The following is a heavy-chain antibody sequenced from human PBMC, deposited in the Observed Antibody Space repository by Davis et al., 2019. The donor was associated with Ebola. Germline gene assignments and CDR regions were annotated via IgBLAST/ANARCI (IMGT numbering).Heavy chain of an antibody. J-gene: IGHJ4*02. CDR3: ARARAARITIFGVVIDYIDY. V-gene: IGHV4-59*01. CDR2: IYYSGST. Sequence: PSETLSLTCTVSGGSISSYYWSWIRQPPGKGLEWIGYIYYSGSTNYNPSLKSRVTISVDTSKNQFSLKLSSVTAADTAVYYCARARAARITIFGVVIDYIDYWGQGTLVTVSS. D-gene: IGHD3-3*01. CDR1: GGSISSYY.